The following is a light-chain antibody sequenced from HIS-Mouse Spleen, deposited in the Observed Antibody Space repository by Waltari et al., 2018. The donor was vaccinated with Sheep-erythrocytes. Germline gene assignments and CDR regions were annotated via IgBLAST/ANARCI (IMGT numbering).Light chain of an antibody. Sequence: QSALTQPRSVSGSPGQSVTISCTGTSSDGGGYNLFSWYQQHPGKAPKLMIYDVSKRPSGVPDRFSGSKSGNTASLTISGLQAEDEADYYCCSYAGSYNHVFATGTKVTVL. V-gene: IGLV2-11*01. CDR2: DVS. CDR3: CSYAGSYNHV. CDR1: SSDGGGYNL. J-gene: IGLJ1*01.